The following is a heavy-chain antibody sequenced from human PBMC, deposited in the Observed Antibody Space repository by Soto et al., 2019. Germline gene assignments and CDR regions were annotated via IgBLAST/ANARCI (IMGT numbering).Heavy chain of an antibody. V-gene: IGHV3-66*02. Sequence: GESLKISCAASGFTVSSNYMSWVRQAPGKGLEWVSVIYSGGSTYYADSVKGRFTISRDNSKNTLYLQMNSLRAKDTAVYYCARDYGGDFRFDPWGQGTLVTVSS. J-gene: IGHJ5*02. CDR3: ARDYGGDFRFDP. CDR1: GFTVSSNY. CDR2: IYSGGST. D-gene: IGHD2-21*01.